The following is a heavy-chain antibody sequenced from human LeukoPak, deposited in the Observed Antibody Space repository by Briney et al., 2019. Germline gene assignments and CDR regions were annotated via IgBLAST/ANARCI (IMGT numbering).Heavy chain of an antibody. D-gene: IGHD3-22*01. CDR3: ARDPSERYYDGSGLGFDY. Sequence: GGSLRLSCAASGFTFSTYSMNWVRQAPGQGLEWVSSVTSSSSNISYADSVKGRFTISRDNAKNSLFLQMNSLRGEDTAVYYCARDPSERYYDGSGLGFDYWGQGTLVTVSS. J-gene: IGHJ4*02. CDR1: GFTFSTYS. CDR2: VTSSSSNI. V-gene: IGHV3-21*01.